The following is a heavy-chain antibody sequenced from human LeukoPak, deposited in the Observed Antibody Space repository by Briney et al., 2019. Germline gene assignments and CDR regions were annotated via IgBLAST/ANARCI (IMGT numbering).Heavy chain of an antibody. J-gene: IGHJ4*02. CDR2: MYPGDSDT. CDR3: AASTYGSGSYVAFDS. D-gene: IGHD3-10*01. V-gene: IGHV5-51*01. Sequence: GEALKISCKGSGYSFTNYWIGWVRQTPGKGLEWVGIMYPGDSDTRYSPSFQGQITISADKSISTTYLQWSSLKASDTAIYYCAASTYGSGSYVAFDSWGQGTLVSVSS. CDR1: GYSFTNYW.